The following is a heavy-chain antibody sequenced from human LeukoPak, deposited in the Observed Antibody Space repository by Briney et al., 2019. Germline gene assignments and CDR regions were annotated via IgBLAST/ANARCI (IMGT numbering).Heavy chain of an antibody. CDR1: GFTFSSHS. D-gene: IGHD5-24*01. J-gene: IGHJ4*02. CDR2: FGTRSSSI. V-gene: IGHV3-21*01. CDR3: ARERDEGFDY. Sequence: PGGSLRLSCAASGFTFSSHSMNWVRQAPGKGLEWVSSFGTRSSSIYYADSVEGRFTISRDNARNSLYLQMNSLKAEDTAVYYCARERDEGFDYWGQGTLVTVSS.